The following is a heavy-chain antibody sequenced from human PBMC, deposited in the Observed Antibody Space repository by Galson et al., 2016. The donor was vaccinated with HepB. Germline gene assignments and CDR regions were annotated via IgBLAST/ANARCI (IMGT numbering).Heavy chain of an antibody. CDR3: ARDAAEYGDYVVAGY. D-gene: IGHD4-17*01. V-gene: IGHV4-39*07. J-gene: IGHJ4*02. CDR1: GDPMRSYSYY. Sequence: SETLSLTCNVSGDPMRSYSYYWGWIRQPPGKELEWIGSIFYSGDTYYNPSLRSRVSTSVDTSKNQFSLMLSSVTAADTAVYYCARDAAEYGDYVVAGYWGQGTLVTVSS. CDR2: IFYSGDT.